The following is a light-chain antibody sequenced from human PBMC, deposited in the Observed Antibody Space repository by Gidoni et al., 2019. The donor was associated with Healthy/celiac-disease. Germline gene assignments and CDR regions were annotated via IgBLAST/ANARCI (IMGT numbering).Light chain of an antibody. Sequence: EIVLTTSPATLSLSPGERATLSCRASQSVSSYLAWYQQKPGQAPRLLIYDASNRATGIPARFRGSGSGTDFTLTISSLEPEDCAVYYCQQRSNWPTFGQGTRLEIK. CDR1: QSVSSY. V-gene: IGKV3-11*01. J-gene: IGKJ5*01. CDR2: DAS. CDR3: QQRSNWPT.